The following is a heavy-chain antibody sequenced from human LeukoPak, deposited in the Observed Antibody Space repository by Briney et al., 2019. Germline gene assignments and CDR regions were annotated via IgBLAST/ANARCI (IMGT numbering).Heavy chain of an antibody. J-gene: IGHJ6*02. CDR1: GGTFSSYA. V-gene: IGHV1-69*13. CDR3: ASFSIAAARTWHYGGMDV. CDR2: IIPIFGTA. Sequence: SVKVSCKASGGTFSSYAISWVRQAPGQGLEWVGGIIPIFGTANYAQKFQGRVTITADESTSTAYMELSSLRSEDTAVYYCASFSIAAARTWHYGGMDVWGQGTTVTVSS. D-gene: IGHD6-13*01.